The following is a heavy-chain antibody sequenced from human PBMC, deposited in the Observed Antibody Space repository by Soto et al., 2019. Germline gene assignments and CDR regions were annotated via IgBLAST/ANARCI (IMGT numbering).Heavy chain of an antibody. CDR1: GGSISSGGYS. CDR3: ARGGVAAARTAFDY. V-gene: IGHV4-30-2*02. D-gene: IGHD6-13*01. Sequence: PSETLSLTCAVSGGSISSGGYSWSWIRQPPGKGLEWIGYIYHSGSTYYNPSLKSRVTISVDTSKNQFSLKLSSVTAADTAVYYCARGGVAAARTAFDYWGQGTLVTVSS. CDR2: IYHSGST. J-gene: IGHJ4*02.